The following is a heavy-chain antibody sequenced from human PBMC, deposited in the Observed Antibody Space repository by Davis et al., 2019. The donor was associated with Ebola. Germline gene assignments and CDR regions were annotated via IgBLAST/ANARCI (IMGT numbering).Heavy chain of an antibody. V-gene: IGHV3-7*01. D-gene: IGHD6-13*01. J-gene: IGHJ4*02. CDR1: GFTFSSYW. CDR3: AKGIRQQLATIFDY. CDR2: IKQDGSEK. Sequence: GGSLRLSCAASGFTFSSYWMSWVRQAPGKGLEWVANIKQDGSEKYYVDSVKGRFTISRDNAKNSLYLQMNSLRAEDTAVYYCAKGIRQQLATIFDYWGQGTLVTVSS.